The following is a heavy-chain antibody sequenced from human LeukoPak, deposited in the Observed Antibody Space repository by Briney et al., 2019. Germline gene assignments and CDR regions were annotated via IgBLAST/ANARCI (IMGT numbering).Heavy chain of an antibody. CDR2: IYTSGVT. Sequence: SETLSLTCTVSGGSISNYFWSWIRQPAGKGLEWIGRIYTSGVTNYNPSLEGRVTMSVDTSKNQFSLKLSSVTAADTAVYYCARGRAVAGTAPFDYWGQGTLVTVSS. CDR1: GGSISNYF. V-gene: IGHV4-4*07. J-gene: IGHJ4*02. CDR3: ARGRAVAGTAPFDY. D-gene: IGHD6-19*01.